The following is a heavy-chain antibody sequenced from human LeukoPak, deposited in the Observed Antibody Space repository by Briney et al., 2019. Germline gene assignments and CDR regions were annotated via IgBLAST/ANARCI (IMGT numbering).Heavy chain of an antibody. D-gene: IGHD4-17*01. J-gene: IGHJ4*02. Sequence: SETLSLTCTVSGGSISSSSYYWGWIRQPPGKGLEWIGSIYYSGSTYYNPSLKSRVTISVDTSKNQFSLKLSSVTAADTAVYYCARLYGDYLYYFDYWGQGTLVTVSS. CDR1: GGSISSSSYY. CDR3: ARLYGDYLYYFDY. V-gene: IGHV4-39*01. CDR2: IYYSGST.